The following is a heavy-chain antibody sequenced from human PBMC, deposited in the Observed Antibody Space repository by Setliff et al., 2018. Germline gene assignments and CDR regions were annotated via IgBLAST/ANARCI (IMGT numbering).Heavy chain of an antibody. CDR2: INAGNGNT. V-gene: IGHV1-3*01. CDR1: GYTFTSYA. D-gene: IGHD2-2*01. J-gene: IGHJ6*03. CDR3: ARDGFEIVVVPAAIYYYYYMDV. Sequence: ASVKVSCKASGYTFTSYAMHWVRQAPGQRLEWMGWINAGNGNTKYSQKFQGRVTITRDTSASTAYMVLSSLRSEDTAVYYCARDGFEIVVVPAAIYYYYYMDVWGKGTTVTVSS.